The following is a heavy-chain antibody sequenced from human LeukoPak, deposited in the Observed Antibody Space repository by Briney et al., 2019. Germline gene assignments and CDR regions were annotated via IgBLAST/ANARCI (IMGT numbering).Heavy chain of an antibody. J-gene: IGHJ6*02. CDR2: IYYSGST. D-gene: IGHD3-9*01. Sequence: SETLSLTCTDSGGSISSGDYYWSWIRQPPGKGLEWIGYIYYSGSTYYNPSLKSRVTISVDTSKNQFSLKLSSVTAADTAVYYCARDRPTYYDILTGPTDYYYYGMDVWGQGTTVTVSS. CDR3: ARDRPTYYDILTGPTDYYYYGMDV. V-gene: IGHV4-30-4*01. CDR1: GGSISSGDYY.